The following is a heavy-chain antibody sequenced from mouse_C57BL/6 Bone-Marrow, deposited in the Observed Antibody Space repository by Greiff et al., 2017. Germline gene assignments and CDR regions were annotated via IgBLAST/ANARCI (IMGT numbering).Heavy chain of an antibody. Sequence: VQLQQSGAELVRPGASVKLSCTASGFNIKDAYMHWVKQRPEQGLEWIGWIDPENGDTEYASKLQGKATITADTSSNTAYLQRSSLTSEDTAVYYCTTWGGSSLGYAMDYWGQGTSVTVSS. J-gene: IGHJ4*01. V-gene: IGHV14-4*01. D-gene: IGHD1-1*01. CDR3: TTWGGSSLGYAMDY. CDR2: IDPENGDT. CDR1: GFNIKDAY.